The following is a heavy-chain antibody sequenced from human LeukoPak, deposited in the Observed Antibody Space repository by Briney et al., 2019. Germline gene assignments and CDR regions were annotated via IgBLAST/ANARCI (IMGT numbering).Heavy chain of an antibody. Sequence: SSEILSLTCTVSGGSISSYYWSWIRQPPGKGLEWIGYIYYSGSTNYNPSLKSRVTISVDTSKNQFSLKLSSVTAADTAVYYCASRTMVRGVKAFDIWGQGTMVTVSS. D-gene: IGHD3-10*01. CDR2: IYYSGST. CDR1: GGSISSYY. J-gene: IGHJ3*02. CDR3: ASRTMVRGVKAFDI. V-gene: IGHV4-59*01.